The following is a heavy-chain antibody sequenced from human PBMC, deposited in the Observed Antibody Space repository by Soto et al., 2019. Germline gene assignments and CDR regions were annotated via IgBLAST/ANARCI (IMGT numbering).Heavy chain of an antibody. D-gene: IGHD3-22*01. CDR3: ARGYDYDSGGYLFDY. CDR2: IYYSGST. V-gene: IGHV4-31*03. CDR1: GGSVSINIYY. Sequence: PSETLSLTCSVSGGSVSINIYYWTCIRQHPGKGPEWIGHIYYSGSTYYNPSLKSRVTISLDMSKNQFSLKLTSVSAADTAVYYCARGYDYDSGGYLFDYWGQGTPVTVSS. J-gene: IGHJ4*02.